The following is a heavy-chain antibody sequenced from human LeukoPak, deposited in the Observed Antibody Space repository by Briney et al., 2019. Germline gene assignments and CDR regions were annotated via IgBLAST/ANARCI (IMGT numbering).Heavy chain of an antibody. J-gene: IGHJ6*03. V-gene: IGHV3-48*01. Sequence: PGGSLRLSCAASGFTFKSYSMNWVRQAPGKGPEWISYISSISRVIYYADSVKGRFTISRDNAKNSLSLQMNSLRAEDTAVYYCARAALVHTQLLWFGEPYMDVWGKGTTVTVSS. D-gene: IGHD3-10*01. CDR1: GFTFKSYS. CDR2: ISSISRVI. CDR3: ARAALVHTQLLWFGEPYMDV.